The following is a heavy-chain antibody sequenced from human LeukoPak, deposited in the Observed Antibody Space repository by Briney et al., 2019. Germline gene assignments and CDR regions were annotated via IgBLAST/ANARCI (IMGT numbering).Heavy chain of an antibody. D-gene: IGHD7-27*01. CDR1: GASVTDYY. CDR2: IHHSGNS. CDR3: TRGHWGLQS. J-gene: IGHJ5*02. V-gene: IGHV4-59*02. Sequence: SETLSLTCTVSGASVTDYYWSWIRQSPGKGLEWISYIHHSGNSDYNPSLRSRVTTSLDTSKDQFSLNLISVTAADTAVYYCTRGHWGLQSWSQGTLVTVSS.